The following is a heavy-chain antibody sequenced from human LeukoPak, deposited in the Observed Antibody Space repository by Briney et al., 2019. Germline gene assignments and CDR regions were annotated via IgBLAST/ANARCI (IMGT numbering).Heavy chain of an antibody. CDR1: GFTVSTNY. J-gene: IGHJ4*02. D-gene: IGHD6-19*01. V-gene: IGHV3-53*01. CDR3: ARVFGSEAVAAYFDY. CDR2: IYSGGNT. Sequence: GGSLRLSCAASGFTVSTNYMSWVRQAPGKGLEWVSVIYSGGNTYYADSVKGRFTISRDNSKNTLYLQMNSLRAEDTAVYYCARVFGSEAVAAYFDYWGQGTTVTFSS.